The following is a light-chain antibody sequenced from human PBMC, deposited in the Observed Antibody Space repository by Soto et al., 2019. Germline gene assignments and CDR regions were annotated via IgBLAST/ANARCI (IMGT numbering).Light chain of an antibody. V-gene: IGKV1-33*01. CDR3: QQYTNYPWT. CDR1: QNITNN. CDR2: HAS. J-gene: IGKJ1*01. Sequence: DIQMTQSPSSLSASIGDRVTITCEASQNITNNLSWYQQKPGKAPNLLIYHASKLAKGVTSRFSGSGSGTEFTLTISNLQPDDFATYYCQQYTNYPWTFGQGTKVDI.